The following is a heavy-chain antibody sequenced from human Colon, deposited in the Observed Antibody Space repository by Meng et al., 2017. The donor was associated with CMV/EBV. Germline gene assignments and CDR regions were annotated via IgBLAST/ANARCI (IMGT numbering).Heavy chain of an antibody. D-gene: IGHD6-6*01. Sequence: GYNCFDHWIGWVRQVPGKGLEWLGLIFPGDSQTRYSPSFQGHVTISVDMSMNTAYLQWSSLQASDTATYYCARPLNTRSSGELNYWGQGTLVTVSS. V-gene: IGHV5-51*01. CDR3: ARPLNTRSSGELNY. J-gene: IGHJ4*02. CDR2: IFPGDSQT. CDR1: GYNCFDHW.